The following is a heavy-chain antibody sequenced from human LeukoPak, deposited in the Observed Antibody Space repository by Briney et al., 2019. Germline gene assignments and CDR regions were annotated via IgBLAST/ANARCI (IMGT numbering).Heavy chain of an antibody. J-gene: IGHJ6*03. CDR3: ASPPSGFLEWLDYYYMDV. Sequence: GGSLRLSCAASGFTFSSYAMHWVRQAPGKGLELGSAFSNKGGSTYYANSVKGRFTISRDNAKNSLYLQMNSLRAEDTAVYYCASPPSGFLEWLDYYYMDVWGKGTTVTVSS. D-gene: IGHD3-3*01. V-gene: IGHV3-64*01. CDR2: FSNKGGST. CDR1: GFTFSSYA.